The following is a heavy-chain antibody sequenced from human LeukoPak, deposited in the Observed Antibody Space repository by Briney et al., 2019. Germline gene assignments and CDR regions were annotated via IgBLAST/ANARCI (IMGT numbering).Heavy chain of an antibody. V-gene: IGHV4-39*07. CDR2: IYYSGGA. J-gene: IGHJ4*02. CDR3: ARTHCEGDCFSAIRY. Sequence: SETLSLTCTVSGDSLRKSAFYWVWIRQPPGKGLEWIGSIYYSGGADYNPSLQSRVTISVDTSKNEFSLKVRSVTAADTAVYFCARTHCEGDCFSAIRYWGQGTPVTVSS. CDR1: GDSLRKSAFY. D-gene: IGHD2-21*02.